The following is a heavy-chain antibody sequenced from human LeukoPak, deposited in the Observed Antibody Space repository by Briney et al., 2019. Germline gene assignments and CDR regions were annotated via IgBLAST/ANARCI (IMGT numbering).Heavy chain of an antibody. V-gene: IGHV4-34*01. J-gene: IGHJ4*02. CDR1: GFTFSHSW. CDR2: INHSGST. D-gene: IGHD3-10*01. CDR3: ARVRLWFGESSYFDY. Sequence: GSLRLSCVASGFTFSHSWMTWVRQPPGKGLEWIGEINHSGSTNYNPSLKSRVTISVDTSKNQFSLKLSSVTAADTAVYYCARVRLWFGESSYFDYWGQGTLVTVSS.